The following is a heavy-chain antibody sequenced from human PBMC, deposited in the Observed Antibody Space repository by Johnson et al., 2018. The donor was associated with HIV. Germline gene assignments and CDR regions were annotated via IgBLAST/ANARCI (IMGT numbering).Heavy chain of an antibody. Sequence: LVESGGGLVQPGGSLRLSCAASGFTFSSYAMSWVRQAPGKGLEWVTALSGSGGSTDYAGSVQGRFTTPRENAKNSVYLQMNSLKAEDTAVYYCARAHYDSSGYLLKGGAFDIWGQGTMVTVSS. CDR3: ARAHYDSSGYLLKGGAFDI. D-gene: IGHD3-22*01. V-gene: IGHV3-23*04. J-gene: IGHJ3*02. CDR1: GFTFSSYA. CDR2: LSGSGGST.